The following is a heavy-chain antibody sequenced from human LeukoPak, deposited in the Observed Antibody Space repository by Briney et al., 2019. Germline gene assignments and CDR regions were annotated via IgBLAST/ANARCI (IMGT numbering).Heavy chain of an antibody. Sequence: SETLSLTCTVSGGSISSHYWSWIRQPPGKGLEWIGYIYYSGSTNYNPSLKSRVTISVDTSKNQFSLKLSSVTAADTAVYYCARASDSVALDAFDIWGQGTMVTVSS. CDR1: GGSISSHY. J-gene: IGHJ3*02. V-gene: IGHV4-59*11. D-gene: IGHD6-19*01. CDR3: ARASDSVALDAFDI. CDR2: IYYSGST.